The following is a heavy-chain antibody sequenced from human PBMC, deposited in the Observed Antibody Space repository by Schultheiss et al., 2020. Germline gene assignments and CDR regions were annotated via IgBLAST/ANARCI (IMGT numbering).Heavy chain of an antibody. J-gene: IGHJ3*02. CDR1: GGSISSRSYY. D-gene: IGHD4-17*01. CDR3: ARGRTTVSAFDI. Sequence: SETLSLTCTVSGGSISSRSYYWGWIRQPPGKGLEWIGSIYYSGSTYYNPSLKSRVTISVDTSKNQFSLKLSSVTAADTAVYYCARGRTTVSAFDIWGQGTTVTVSS. CDR2: IYYSGST. V-gene: IGHV4-39*01.